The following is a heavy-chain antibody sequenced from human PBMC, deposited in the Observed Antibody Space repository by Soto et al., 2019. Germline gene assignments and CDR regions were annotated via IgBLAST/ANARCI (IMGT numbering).Heavy chain of an antibody. V-gene: IGHV4-34*01. D-gene: IGHD6-13*01. CDR1: GGSFSGYY. CDR2: INHSGST. CDR3: ARGGRQQLIPPPISSKIDY. Sequence: PSETLSLTCAVYGGSFSGYYWSWIRQPPGKGLEWIGEINHSGSTNYNPSLKSRVTISVDMSKNQFSLKLSSVTAADTAVYYCARGGRQQLIPPPISSKIDYWGQGNLVTVSS. J-gene: IGHJ4*02.